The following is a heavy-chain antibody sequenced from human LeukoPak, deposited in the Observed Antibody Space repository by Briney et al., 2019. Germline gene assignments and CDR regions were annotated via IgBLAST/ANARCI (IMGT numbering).Heavy chain of an antibody. D-gene: IGHD3-3*01. Sequence: GGSLRLSCAASGFTVSSNYMSWVRQALGKGLEWVSVIYSGGSTYYADSVKGRFTISRDNSKNTLYLQMNSLRAEDTAVYYCARGLYRDAFDIWGQGTMVTVSS. V-gene: IGHV3-53*01. J-gene: IGHJ3*02. CDR3: ARGLYRDAFDI. CDR2: IYSGGST. CDR1: GFTVSSNY.